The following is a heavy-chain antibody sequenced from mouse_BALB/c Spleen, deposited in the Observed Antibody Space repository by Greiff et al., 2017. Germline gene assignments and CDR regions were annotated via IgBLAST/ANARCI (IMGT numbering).Heavy chain of an antibody. CDR1: GFSLTSYG. J-gene: IGHJ4*01. D-gene: IGHD1-1*01. Sequence: VQLVESGPGLVQPSQSLSITCTVSGFSLTSYGVHWVRQSPGKGLEWLGVIWSGGSTDYNAAFISRLSISKDNSKSQVFFKMNSLQANDTAIYYCARYSYGSSYYAMDYWGQGTSVTVSS. V-gene: IGHV2-2*02. CDR3: ARYSYGSSYYAMDY. CDR2: IWSGGST.